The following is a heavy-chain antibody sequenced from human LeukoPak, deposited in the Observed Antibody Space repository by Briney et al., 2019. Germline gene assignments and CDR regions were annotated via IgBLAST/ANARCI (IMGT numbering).Heavy chain of an antibody. CDR3: ARDYCSGGSCYIDAFDI. D-gene: IGHD2-15*01. CDR2: INPSGGST. Sequence: ASVKVSCKASGHTFTSYYMHWVRQAPGQGLEWMGIINPSGGSTSYAQKFQGRVTMTRDMSTSTVYMELSSLRSEDTAVYYCARDYCSGGSCYIDAFDIWGQGTMVTVSS. CDR1: GHTFTSYY. V-gene: IGHV1-46*01. J-gene: IGHJ3*02.